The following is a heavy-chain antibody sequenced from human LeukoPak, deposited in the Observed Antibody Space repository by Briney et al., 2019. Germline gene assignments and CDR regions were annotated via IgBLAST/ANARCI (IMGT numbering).Heavy chain of an antibody. CDR1: GYTFTNCW. D-gene: IGHD2-15*01. J-gene: IGHJ4*02. CDR2: IYPGDSDT. V-gene: IGHV5-51*01. CDR3: ARLTRYCSGDSCYFDY. Sequence: GESLKISREGSGYTFTNCWIGWVRQMPGKGLEWMGIIYPGDSDTRYSPSFQGQVTISADKSINTAYLQWSSLKASDTAIYYCARLTRYCSGDSCYFDYWGQGTLVTVSS.